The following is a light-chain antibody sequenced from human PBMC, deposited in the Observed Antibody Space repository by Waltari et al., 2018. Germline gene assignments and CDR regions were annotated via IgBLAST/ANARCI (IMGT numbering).Light chain of an antibody. Sequence: EIVLTQSPGTLSLSPGERATLSCSASQSVSSSYLAWYQQKPGQAPRLLIYGTSNKATGIPDRFSGSGSGTDFTLTISRLEPEDFAVYYCQHYDTSSYTFGQGTNLEI. CDR1: QSVSSSY. CDR3: QHYDTSSYT. J-gene: IGKJ2*01. CDR2: GTS. V-gene: IGKV3-20*01.